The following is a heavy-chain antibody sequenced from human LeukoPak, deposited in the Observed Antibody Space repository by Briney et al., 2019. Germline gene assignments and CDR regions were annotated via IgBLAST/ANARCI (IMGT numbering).Heavy chain of an antibody. D-gene: IGHD2-21*01. V-gene: IGHV3-33*01. J-gene: IGHJ4*02. Sequence: PGKSLTLSCAASGFTFSSNGLHWVRQAPGKGLEWVAVIWFDGSRKYYADSVKGRFTISRDNSKNTLYMQMNSLRAKDTAVYYCARDFAYYLDSWGQGTLVTVPS. CDR1: GFTFSSNG. CDR2: IWFDGSRK. CDR3: ARDFAYYLDS.